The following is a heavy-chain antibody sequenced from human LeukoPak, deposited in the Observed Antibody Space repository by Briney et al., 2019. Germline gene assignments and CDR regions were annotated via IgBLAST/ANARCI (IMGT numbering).Heavy chain of an antibody. J-gene: IGHJ4*02. Sequence: SETLSLTCAVYGGSFSGYYWSWIRQPPGKGLEWIGRIYTSGSTNYNPSLKSRVTMSVDTSKNQFSLKLSSVTAADTAVYYCGRLSPLGDYWGQGTLVTVSS. CDR3: GRLSPLGDY. V-gene: IGHV4-59*10. CDR1: GGSFSGYY. D-gene: IGHD3-10*01. CDR2: IYTSGST.